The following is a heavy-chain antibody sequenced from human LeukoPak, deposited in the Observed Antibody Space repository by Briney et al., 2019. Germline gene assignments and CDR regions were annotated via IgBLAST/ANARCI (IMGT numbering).Heavy chain of an antibody. CDR2: IIPIFGTA. CDR1: GGTFSSYA. CDR3: ARGWADTAMVRTPPHKRYYYYYMDV. J-gene: IGHJ6*03. D-gene: IGHD5-18*01. V-gene: IGHV1-69*01. Sequence: SVKVSCKASGGTFSSYAISWVRQAPGQGLEWMGGIIPIFGTANYAQKFQGRVTITADESTSTAYMELSSLRSEDTAVYYCARGWADTAMVRTPPHKRYYYYYMDVWGKGTTVTVSS.